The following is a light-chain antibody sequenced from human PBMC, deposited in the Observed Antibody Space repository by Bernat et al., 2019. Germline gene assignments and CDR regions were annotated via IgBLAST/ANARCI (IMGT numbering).Light chain of an antibody. J-gene: IGLJ2*01. CDR1: SSDVGRYNF. V-gene: IGLV2-11*01. Sequence: QSALTQPRSVSGSPGQSVTISCTGTSSDVGRYNFVSWYQQHPGKAPRLIIYDVNNRPSGVPGRFSGSKSGNTASLTISGLQAEDEADYHCCSYGGSDSVVFGGGTKLTVL. CDR3: CSYGGSDSVV. CDR2: DVN.